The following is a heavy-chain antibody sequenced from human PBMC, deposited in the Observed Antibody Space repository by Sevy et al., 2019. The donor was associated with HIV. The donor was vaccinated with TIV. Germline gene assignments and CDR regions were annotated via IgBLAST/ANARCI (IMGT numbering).Heavy chain of an antibody. V-gene: IGHV3-48*03. D-gene: IGHD6-19*01. CDR3: ARVGNSSGWSLGLGLDY. CDR1: GFTFSSYE. Sequence: GGSLRLSCAASGFTFSSYEMNWVRQAPGKGLEWVSYISSSGSTIYYADSVKGRFTISRDNAKNSQYLQMNSLRADDTAVYYCARVGNSSGWSLGLGLDYWGQGTLVTVSS. J-gene: IGHJ4*02. CDR2: ISSSGSTI.